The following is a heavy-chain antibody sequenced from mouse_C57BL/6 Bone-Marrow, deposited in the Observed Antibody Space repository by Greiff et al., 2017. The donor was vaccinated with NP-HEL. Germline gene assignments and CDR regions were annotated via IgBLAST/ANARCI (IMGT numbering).Heavy chain of an antibody. CDR3: AGEGTYDYFSYAMDF. J-gene: IGHJ4*01. V-gene: IGHV1-64*01. CDR1: GYTFTSYW. Sequence: QVQLKQPGAELVKPGASVKLSCKASGYTFTSYWMHWVKQRPGQGLEWIGMIHPNSGSTNYNEKFKSKATLTVDKSSSTAYMQLSSLTSEDSAVYDCAGEGTYDYFSYAMDFGGQGTSATVTA. D-gene: IGHD2-4*01. CDR2: IHPNSGST.